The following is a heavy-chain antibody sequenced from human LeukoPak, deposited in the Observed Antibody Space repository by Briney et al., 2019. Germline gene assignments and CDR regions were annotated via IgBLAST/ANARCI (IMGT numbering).Heavy chain of an antibody. Sequence: GGSLRLSCAASGFTVSSNYMSWVRQAPGKGLEWVSGIYSGGNTFYADSVKGRFTISRDSSKNTVFLQMDSLRAEDTAVYYCARDSQPGYSTTWGQGTLVTVSS. CDR3: ARDSQPGYSTT. CDR2: IYSGGNT. D-gene: IGHD6-13*01. CDR1: GFTVSSNY. V-gene: IGHV3-66*01. J-gene: IGHJ5*02.